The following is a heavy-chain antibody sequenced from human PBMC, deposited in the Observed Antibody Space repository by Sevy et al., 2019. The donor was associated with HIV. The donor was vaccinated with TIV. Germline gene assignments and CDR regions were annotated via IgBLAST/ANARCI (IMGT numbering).Heavy chain of an antibody. Sequence: EGSLRLSCAASGFTFSSYDMNWVRQAPGKGLEWVSFITTSGGTIYYADSVKGRFTVSRDSAENSLYLQMNSLRVEDTAVYYCARDKMGGSFDIWGQGTMVTVSS. J-gene: IGHJ3*02. D-gene: IGHD3-16*01. CDR2: ITTSGGTI. CDR1: GFTFSSYD. V-gene: IGHV3-48*01. CDR3: ARDKMGGSFDI.